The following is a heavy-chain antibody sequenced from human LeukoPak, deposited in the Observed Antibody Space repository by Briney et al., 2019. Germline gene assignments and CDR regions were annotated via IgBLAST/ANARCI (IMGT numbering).Heavy chain of an antibody. V-gene: IGHV1-2*02. Sequence: GASVKVSCKASGYTFTAYFIHWVRQAPGQGLEWMGWINPNSLDRSYAQKFQGRVTMTRDTSISTAYMELSRLRSDDTAVYYCARDRNGDLLVYWGQGTLVTVSS. J-gene: IGHJ4*02. CDR1: GYTFTAYF. CDR2: INPNSLDR. D-gene: IGHD7-27*01. CDR3: ARDRNGDLLVY.